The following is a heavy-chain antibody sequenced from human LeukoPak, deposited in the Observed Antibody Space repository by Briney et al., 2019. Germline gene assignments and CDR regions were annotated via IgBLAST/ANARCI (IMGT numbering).Heavy chain of an antibody. D-gene: IGHD6-13*01. CDR3: VKDGRYSSSWIFDY. CDR1: GFTFTSYA. V-gene: IGHV3-23*01. Sequence: GGSLRLSCAASGFTFTSYAMSWVRQAPGKGLEWVSGISGSSISTYYADSVRGRFTISRDNSKNIVYLQMNNLRAEDTAIYYCVKDGRYSSSWIFDYWGQGTLVTVSS. CDR2: ISGSSIST. J-gene: IGHJ4*02.